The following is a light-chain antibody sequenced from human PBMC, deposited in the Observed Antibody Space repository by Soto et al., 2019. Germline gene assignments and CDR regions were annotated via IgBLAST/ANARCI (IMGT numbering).Light chain of an antibody. J-gene: IGKJ2*01. CDR1: QNVGSF. Sequence: DIELTQSPSSLSASVGDRVSFSCRAGQNVGSFVNWYHQKPGKAPRLLVYDTSILQSGVPSRISGSGSGTEFTLTISSLQPEDFATYFCQQSYRAQYTFGQGTKLEIK. CDR2: DTS. CDR3: QQSYRAQYT. V-gene: IGKV1-39*01.